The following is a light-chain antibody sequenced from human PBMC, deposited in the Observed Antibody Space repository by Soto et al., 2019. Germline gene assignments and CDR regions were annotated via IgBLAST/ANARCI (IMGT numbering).Light chain of an antibody. CDR3: SSYASSSTLV. Sequence: QSALTQPASVSGSPGQSIAISCTGTSSDIGSDHYVSWYQHHPGQAPKLIIYEVSNRPSGVSDRFSGSKSGNTASLTISGLQAEDEADYYCSSYASSSTLVFGGGTKLTVL. V-gene: IGLV2-14*01. CDR2: EVS. J-gene: IGLJ2*01. CDR1: SSDIGSDHY.